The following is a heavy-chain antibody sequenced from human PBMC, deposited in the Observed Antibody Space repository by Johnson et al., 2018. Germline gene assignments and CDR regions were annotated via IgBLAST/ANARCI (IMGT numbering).Heavy chain of an antibody. V-gene: IGHV3-48*02. CDR1: GFTFSTYS. Sequence: VQLQESGGGLVQPGGSLRLSCAASGFTFSTYSMNWVRQAPGKGLEWVSYISSSSSVLYYADSVKGRFTISRDNAKNSLYLQMSSLRDEDTAVYYCVREYSGSSGRAFDIWGQGTMVTVSS. CDR2: ISSSSSVL. D-gene: IGHD1-26*01. CDR3: VREYSGSSGRAFDI. J-gene: IGHJ3*02.